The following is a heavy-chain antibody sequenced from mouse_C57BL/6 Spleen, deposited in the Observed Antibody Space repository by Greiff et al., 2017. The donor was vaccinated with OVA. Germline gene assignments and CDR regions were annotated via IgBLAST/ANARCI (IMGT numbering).Heavy chain of an antibody. CDR1: GYSITSGYY. CDR2: ISYDGSN. J-gene: IGHJ2*01. V-gene: IGHV3-6*01. D-gene: IGHD2-4*01. Sequence: EVKLMESGPGLVKPSQSLSLTCSVTGYSITSGYYWNWIRQFPGNKLEWMGYISYDGSNNYNPSLKNRISITRDTSKNQFFLKLNSVTTEDTATYYCARGDWDYDALDYWGQGTTLTVSS. CDR3: ARGDWDYDALDY.